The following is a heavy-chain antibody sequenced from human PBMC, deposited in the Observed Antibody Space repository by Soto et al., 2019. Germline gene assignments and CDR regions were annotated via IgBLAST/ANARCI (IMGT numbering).Heavy chain of an antibody. D-gene: IGHD5-12*01. CDR2: INPSGGST. V-gene: IGHV1-46*03. J-gene: IGHJ4*02. CDR1: GYTFTSYY. CDR3: AIELRGYSGYDMQDHSDY. Sequence: GASVKVSCKASGYTFTSYYMHWVRQAPGQGLEWMGIINPSGGSTSYAQKFQGRVTMTRDTSTSTVYMELSSLRSEDTAVYYCAIELRGYSGYDMQDHSDYWGQGTLVTVSS.